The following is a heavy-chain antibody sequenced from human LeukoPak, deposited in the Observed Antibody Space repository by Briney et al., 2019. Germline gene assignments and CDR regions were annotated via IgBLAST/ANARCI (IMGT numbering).Heavy chain of an antibody. V-gene: IGHV3-49*04. CDR3: TRVPRGSSWYRYYYYYYYMDV. CDR2: IRSKAYGGTK. CDR1: GFTFGDYA. Sequence: PGGSLRLSCTASGFTFGDYAMSWVRQAPGKGLEWVGFIRSKAYGGTKEYGASVKGRFTISRDDSKSIAYLQMNSLKTEDTAVYYCTRVPRGSSWYRYYYYYYYMDVWGKGTTVTISS. J-gene: IGHJ6*03. D-gene: IGHD6-13*01.